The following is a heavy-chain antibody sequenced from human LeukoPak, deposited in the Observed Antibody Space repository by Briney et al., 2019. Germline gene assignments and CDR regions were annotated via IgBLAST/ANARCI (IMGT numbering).Heavy chain of an antibody. D-gene: IGHD2-2*01. CDR2: IIPIFSTA. CDR3: ATHRPRCSSTSCYEGGQNWFDP. Sequence: SVKVSCKASGGTFSSYAISWVRQAPGQGLEWMGGIIPIFSTANYAQKLQGRVTITADESTSTAYMELSSLRSEDTAVYYCATHRPRCSSTSCYEGGQNWFDPWGQGTLVTVSS. V-gene: IGHV1-69*13. CDR1: GGTFSSYA. J-gene: IGHJ5*02.